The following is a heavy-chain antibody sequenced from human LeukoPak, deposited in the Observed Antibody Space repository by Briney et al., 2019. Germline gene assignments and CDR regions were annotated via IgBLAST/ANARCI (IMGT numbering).Heavy chain of an antibody. CDR1: GFTVSINS. V-gene: IGHV3-53*01. CDR3: VAVTGRPAGGGVYY. D-gene: IGHD6-19*01. CDR2: IYSGGNT. Sequence: GGSLRLSCTVSGFTVSINSMSWVRQAPGKGLEWVSFIYSGGNTHYSDSVKGRFTISRDNSKNTLYLQMNSLTGEDSAVYYCVAVTGRPAGGGVYYWGQGTLVTVSS. J-gene: IGHJ4*02.